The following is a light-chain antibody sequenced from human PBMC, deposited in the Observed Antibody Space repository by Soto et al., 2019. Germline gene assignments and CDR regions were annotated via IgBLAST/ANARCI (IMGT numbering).Light chain of an antibody. CDR1: QSISVW. V-gene: IGKV1-5*03. J-gene: IGKJ1*01. CDR2: KAS. Sequence: RGTMTCLASQSISVWLAWYQQKAGKAPNLLIYKASRLESGVPSRRSGTGSETEYPLPFCDLQPGDSATYYSQLYNSYSQTVGQGTKVDIK. CDR3: QLYNSYSQT.